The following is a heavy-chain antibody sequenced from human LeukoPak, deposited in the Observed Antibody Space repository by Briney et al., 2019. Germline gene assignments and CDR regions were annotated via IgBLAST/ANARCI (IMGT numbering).Heavy chain of an antibody. CDR1: GYSFTSYW. J-gene: IGHJ4*02. Sequence: GESLKISCKASGYSFTSYWIAWVRQMPGKGLEWMGIIYPGDSDTRYSPSFRGQVIISADEFISTAFLQWSSLKTSDTAMYYCARAPTSLSNPYYFDYWGQGALVTVSS. CDR2: IYPGDSDT. D-gene: IGHD4-11*01. V-gene: IGHV5-51*03. CDR3: ARAPTSLSNPYYFDY.